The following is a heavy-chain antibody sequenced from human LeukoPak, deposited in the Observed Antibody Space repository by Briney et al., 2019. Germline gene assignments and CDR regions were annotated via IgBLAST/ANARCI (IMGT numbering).Heavy chain of an antibody. CDR1: GFTFSSYA. CDR2: ISYDGSNK. J-gene: IGHJ4*02. CDR3: ARDRDNVVVTLGGYFDY. D-gene: IGHD2-21*02. V-gene: IGHV3-30*04. Sequence: GGSLRLSCAASGFTFSSYAMHWVRQAPGKGLEWVAVISYDGSNKYYADSVKGRFTISRDNSKNTLYLQMNSLRAEDTAVYYCARDRDNVVVTLGGYFDYWGQGTLVTVSS.